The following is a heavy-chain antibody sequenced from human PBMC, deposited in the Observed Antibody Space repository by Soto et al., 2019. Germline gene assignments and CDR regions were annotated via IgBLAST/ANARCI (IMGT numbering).Heavy chain of an antibody. J-gene: IGHJ3*02. Sequence: QVQLVQSGAEVKKPGSSVKVSCKASGGTFSSYAISWVRQAPGQGLEWMGGIIPIFGTANYAQKFQGRVTITADESTSTAYMEPSSLRSEDTAVYYCARGGELAVRGAGAFDIWGQGTMVTVSS. V-gene: IGHV1-69*01. D-gene: IGHD3-10*01. CDR3: ARGGELAVRGAGAFDI. CDR1: GGTFSSYA. CDR2: IIPIFGTA.